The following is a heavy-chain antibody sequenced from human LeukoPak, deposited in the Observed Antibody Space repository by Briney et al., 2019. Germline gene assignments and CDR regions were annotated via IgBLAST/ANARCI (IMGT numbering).Heavy chain of an antibody. D-gene: IGHD5-18*01. V-gene: IGHV4-39*01. Sequence: PSETLSLTCSVSGGSISSSIYYWGWIRQPPGKGLEWFGSIYYSGSAYYNPSLKSRVTISVDTSKNQFSLKLSSVTAADTAVYYCARHGNTVMVRDYFDYWGQGTLVTVSS. CDR2: IYYSGSA. CDR3: ARHGNTVMVRDYFDY. J-gene: IGHJ4*02. CDR1: GGSISSSIYY.